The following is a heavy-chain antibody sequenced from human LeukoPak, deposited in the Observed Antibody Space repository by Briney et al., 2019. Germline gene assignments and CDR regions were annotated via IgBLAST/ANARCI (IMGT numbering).Heavy chain of an antibody. J-gene: IGHJ5*02. Sequence: ASVKVSCKASGYTFTRYYMHWVRQAPGQGLEWMGWINPNSGGTNYAQKFQGRVTMTRDTSISTAYMELSRLRSDDTAVYYCARLIVVVPAADGRFDPWGQGTLVTVSS. CDR2: INPNSGGT. D-gene: IGHD2-2*01. V-gene: IGHV1-2*02. CDR3: ARLIVVVPAADGRFDP. CDR1: GYTFTRYY.